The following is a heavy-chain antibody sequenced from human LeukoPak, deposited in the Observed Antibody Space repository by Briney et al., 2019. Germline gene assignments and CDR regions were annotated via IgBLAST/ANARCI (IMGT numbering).Heavy chain of an antibody. Sequence: KPSETLSLTCTVSGGSISSRSYYWGWIRQPPRKGLEWIGSIYYSGSTYYNPSLKSRVTISVDTSKNQFSLKLSSVTAADTAVYYCARDGVAVAGTLGVWGQGTLVTVSS. J-gene: IGHJ4*02. CDR3: ARDGVAVAGTLGV. CDR1: GGSISSRSYY. D-gene: IGHD6-19*01. CDR2: IYYSGST. V-gene: IGHV4-39*01.